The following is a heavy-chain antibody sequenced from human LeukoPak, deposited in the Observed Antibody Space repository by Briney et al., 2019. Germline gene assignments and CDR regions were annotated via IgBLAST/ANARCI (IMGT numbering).Heavy chain of an antibody. V-gene: IGHV3-23*01. CDR2: LSGSGGST. J-gene: IGHJ4*02. CDR3: ARDRSAAMGVTDY. CDR1: GFIFNKHA. Sequence: GGSLRLSCAASGFIFNKHAMSWVRQAPGKGLEWVSGLSGSGGSTDYADSVKGRFTISRDNAKNSLYLQMNSLRAEDTAVYYCARDRSAAMGVTDYWGQGTLVTVSS. D-gene: IGHD5-18*01.